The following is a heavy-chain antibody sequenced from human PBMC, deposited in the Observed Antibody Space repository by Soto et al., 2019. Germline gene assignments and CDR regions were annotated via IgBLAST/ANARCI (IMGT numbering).Heavy chain of an antibody. D-gene: IGHD3-22*01. CDR3: ARVSIYYDSTGALDY. V-gene: IGHV1-2*02. Sequence: ASVKVSCKASGYTFTGYFMHWARQAPGQGLEWMGWINPNSGDTNYAQKFQGRVTMTRDTSINTASMDLSRLSSDDTAVYFCARVSIYYDSTGALDYWGQGTLVTVSS. CDR1: GYTFTGYF. J-gene: IGHJ4*02. CDR2: INPNSGDT.